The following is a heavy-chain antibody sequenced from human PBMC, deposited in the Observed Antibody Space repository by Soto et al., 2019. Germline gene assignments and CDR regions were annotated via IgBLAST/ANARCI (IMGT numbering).Heavy chain of an antibody. D-gene: IGHD3-3*01. CDR2: INHTGGT. Sequence: QVHLQQWGAGLLKPSETLSLTCAVYGGSVNGYYWNWIRQPPGKGLEWIGEINHTGGTHYNPSLKSRVIMSVDPSKNQFSLRLSSVTAADTAIYYCATRITVFGLLIPPFDPWGQGTQVTVSS. CDR1: GGSVNGYY. V-gene: IGHV4-34*02. J-gene: IGHJ5*02. CDR3: ATRITVFGLLIPPFDP.